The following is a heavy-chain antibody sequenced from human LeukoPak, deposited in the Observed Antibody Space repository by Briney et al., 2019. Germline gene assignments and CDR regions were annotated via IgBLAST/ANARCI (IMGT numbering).Heavy chain of an antibody. CDR3: ASKDAD. CDR2: ISYDGSNK. Sequence: HPGGSLRLSCAASGFTFSSYAMHWVRPAPGKGLEWVAVISYDGSNKYYADSVKGRSTISRDNSKNTLYLQMNSLRAEDTAVYYCASKDADWGQGTLVTVSS. J-gene: IGHJ4*02. CDR1: GFTFSSYA. D-gene: IGHD2-15*01. V-gene: IGHV3-30-3*01.